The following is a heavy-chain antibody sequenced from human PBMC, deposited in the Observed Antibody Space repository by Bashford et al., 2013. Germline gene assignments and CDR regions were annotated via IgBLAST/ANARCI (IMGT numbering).Heavy chain of an antibody. J-gene: IGHJ4*02. V-gene: IGHV1-2*02. Sequence: ASVKVSCKASGFTFKNYFMHWVRQAPGQGLEWMGWINPNSGGTSYAQKFQGRVTMTRGTSVSTVYMELSTLTSDDTAMYYCARSLTTGVTNFDYWGQGTLVTVSS. CDR1: GFTFKNYF. D-gene: IGHD4-23*01. CDR2: INPNSGGT. CDR3: ARSLTTGVTNFDY.